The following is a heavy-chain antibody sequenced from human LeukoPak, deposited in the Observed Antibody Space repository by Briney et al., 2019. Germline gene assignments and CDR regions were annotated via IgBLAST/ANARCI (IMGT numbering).Heavy chain of an antibody. CDR3: ASHPPFQLAAAEMLYYFDY. CDR2: IYSGGST. CDR1: GFTFSTCG. V-gene: IGHV3-53*01. J-gene: IGHJ4*02. D-gene: IGHD6-13*01. Sequence: GRSLRLSCAASGFTFSTCGMHWVRQAPGKGLEWASVIYSGGSTYYADSVKGRFTISRDNSKNTLYLQMNSLRAEDTAVYYCASHPPFQLAAAEMLYYFDYWGQGTLVTVSS.